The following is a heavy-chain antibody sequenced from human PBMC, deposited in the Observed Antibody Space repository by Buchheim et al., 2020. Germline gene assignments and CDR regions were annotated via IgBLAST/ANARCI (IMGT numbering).Heavy chain of an antibody. CDR3: TRYCSNGRCENGGMDV. CDR1: GGSFSNYY. CDR2: INHGGTT. D-gene: IGHD2-8*01. Sequence: QEQLQQWGAGLLKPSETLSLTCAVFGGSFSNYYWTWIRQPPGKGLEWIGDINHGGTTNYNPSLKSRVTIPVDPSKNQVSLKLSSVTAADTAVFYCTRYCSNGRCENGGMDVWGQGTT. J-gene: IGHJ6*02. V-gene: IGHV4-34*01.